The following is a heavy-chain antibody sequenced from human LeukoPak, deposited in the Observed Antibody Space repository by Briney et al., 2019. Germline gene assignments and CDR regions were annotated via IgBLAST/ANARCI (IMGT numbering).Heavy chain of an antibody. CDR3: ARIVGATGY. V-gene: IGHV3-23*01. CDR1: GLTFSTYA. CDR2: ISGSGGDL. J-gene: IGHJ4*02. Sequence: GGSLRLSCAASGLTFSTYAMNWVRLAPGKGLEWVSAISGSGGDLYYADSVKGRFTISRDNSKNTLYLQMNSLRAEDTAVYYCARIVGATGYWGQGTLVTVSS. D-gene: IGHD1-26*01.